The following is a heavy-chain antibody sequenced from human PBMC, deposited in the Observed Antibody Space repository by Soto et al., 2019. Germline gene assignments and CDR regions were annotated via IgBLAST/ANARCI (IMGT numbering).Heavy chain of an antibody. V-gene: IGHV3-30-3*01. J-gene: IGHJ4*02. D-gene: IGHD3-22*01. CDR2: ISYDGSNK. Sequence: PGGSLRLSCAASGFTFSSYAMHWVRQAPGKGLEWVAVISYDGSNKYYADSVKGRFTISRDNSKNTLYLQMNSLRAEDTAVYYCARDERREFAITMIVVVHSGPFDYWGQGTLVTVSS. CDR3: ARDERREFAITMIVVVHSGPFDY. CDR1: GFTFSSYA.